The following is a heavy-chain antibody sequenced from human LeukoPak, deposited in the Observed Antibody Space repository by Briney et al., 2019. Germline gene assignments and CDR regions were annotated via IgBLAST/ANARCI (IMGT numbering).Heavy chain of an antibody. CDR1: GGTFSSYA. J-gene: IGHJ4*02. V-gene: IGHV1-69*05. D-gene: IGHD3-22*01. CDR3: ARDGDYDSSEYYFDY. Sequence: SVKVSCKASGGTFSSYAISWVRQAPGQGLEWMGGIIPIFGTANYAQRFQGRVTITTDESTSTAYMEMSSLRSEDTAVYYCARDGDYDSSEYYFDYWGQGTLVTVSS. CDR2: IIPIFGTA.